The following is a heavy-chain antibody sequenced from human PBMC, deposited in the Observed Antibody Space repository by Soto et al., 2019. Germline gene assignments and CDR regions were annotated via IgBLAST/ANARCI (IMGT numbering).Heavy chain of an antibody. Sequence: GESLKISCKGFGFSFTSYWIAWVRQMPGKGLEWMGIIYPGDSDTSYSPSFQGQVTISADKSINTAYLQWSSLKASDTAMYYCAKHEGYCSSTSCSNFDYWGQGTLVTVSS. CDR2: IYPGDSDT. V-gene: IGHV5-51*01. CDR1: GFSFTSYW. D-gene: IGHD2-2*01. CDR3: AKHEGYCSSTSCSNFDY. J-gene: IGHJ4*02.